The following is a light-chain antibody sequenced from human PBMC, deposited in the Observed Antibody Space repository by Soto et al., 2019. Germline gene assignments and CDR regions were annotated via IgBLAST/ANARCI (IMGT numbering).Light chain of an antibody. CDR1: SSNIGAGHV. CDR2: GST. CDR3: QSYDNRLSASV. Sequence: QSVLTQPPSVSGAPGQRVTISCTGSSSNIGAGHVVHWYQQLPGRAPKLLMYGSTNRPSGVPDRFSGSKSGTSASLAITGLQAEDEADYYCQSYDNRLSASVFGGGTKLTVL. J-gene: IGLJ2*01. V-gene: IGLV1-40*01.